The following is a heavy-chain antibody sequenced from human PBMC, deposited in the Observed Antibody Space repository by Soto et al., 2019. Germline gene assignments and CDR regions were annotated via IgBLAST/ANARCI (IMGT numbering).Heavy chain of an antibody. J-gene: IGHJ4*02. CDR3: ARSPDCSSTSCYARPLTY. CDR1: GYTFTSYA. V-gene: IGHV1-3*01. CDR2: INAGNGNT. Sequence: ASVKVSCKASGYTFTSYAMHWVRQAPGQRLEWMGWINAGNGNTKYSQKFQGRVTITRDTSASTAYMELSSLRSEDTAVYYCARSPDCSSTSCYARPLTYRGQGTLVTVSS. D-gene: IGHD2-2*01.